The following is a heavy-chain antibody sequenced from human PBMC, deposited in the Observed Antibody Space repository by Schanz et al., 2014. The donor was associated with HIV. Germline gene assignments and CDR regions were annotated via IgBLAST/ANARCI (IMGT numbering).Heavy chain of an antibody. D-gene: IGHD2-15*01. J-gene: IGHJ4*02. V-gene: IGHV1-8*01. CDR3: ARGRFCSGGSCYHDY. Sequence: QVQLVQSGAEVKKPGASVKVSCKASGYTFTRYDINWVRQATGQGPEWMGWMNPNSGNTGYAQKFQGRVTMTRNTSRNTAYMELSSLRSEDTAVYYCARGRFCSGGSCYHDYWGQGTLVTLSS. CDR1: GYTFTRYD. CDR2: MNPNSGNT.